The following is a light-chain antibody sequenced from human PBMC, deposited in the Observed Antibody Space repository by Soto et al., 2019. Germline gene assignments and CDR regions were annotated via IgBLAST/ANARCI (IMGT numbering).Light chain of an antibody. CDR1: QSVSDN. V-gene: IGKV3-15*01. CDR2: GAS. Sequence: EIVVTRSPGTLSVSPGERATLSCRARQSVSDNLAWYQQKPGQAPRLLIHGASTRATGIPARFSGSGYGREFTLTISSLQSEDVAVYYCQQYFDWPYTFGQGTKLEI. J-gene: IGKJ2*01. CDR3: QQYFDWPYT.